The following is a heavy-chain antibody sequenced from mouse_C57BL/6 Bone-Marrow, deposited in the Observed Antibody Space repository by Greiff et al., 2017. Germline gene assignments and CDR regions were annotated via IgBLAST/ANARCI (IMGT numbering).Heavy chain of an antibody. D-gene: IGHD2-4*01. J-gene: IGHJ4*01. Sequence: EVQLQQSGAELVKPGASVKLSCTASGFNIKDYYIHWVKQRTEQGLEWIGRIDPEDGETKYAPKFQDKATITADTSSNPAYLQLSSLTSEDTAVYYCARSYDYDDYTMDYWGQGTSVTVSS. CDR3: ARSYDYDDYTMDY. CDR2: IDPEDGET. CDR1: GFNIKDYY. V-gene: IGHV14-2*01.